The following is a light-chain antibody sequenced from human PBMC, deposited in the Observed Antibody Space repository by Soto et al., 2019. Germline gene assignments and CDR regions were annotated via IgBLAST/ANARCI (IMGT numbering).Light chain of an antibody. CDR2: DNN. V-gene: IGLV1-51*01. CDR3: GTWDSSLSAVV. J-gene: IGLJ2*01. CDR1: SSNIGNNY. Sequence: QSVLTQPPSVSAAPGQKVTISCSGSSSNIGNNYVSWYQHLPGTAPKLLIYDNNKRPSGIPARFSGSKSGTSATLGITGLQTGDEADYYCGTWDSSLSAVVFGGGTTLTVL.